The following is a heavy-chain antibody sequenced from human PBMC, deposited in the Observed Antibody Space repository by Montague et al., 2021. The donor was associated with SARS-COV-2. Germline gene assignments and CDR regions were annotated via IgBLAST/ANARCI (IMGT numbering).Heavy chain of an antibody. V-gene: IGHV4-59*01. D-gene: IGHD3-3*01. J-gene: IGHJ5*02. CDR3: ARVSRITIFGVVGWFDP. Sequence: SETLSLTCTLSGGSISSYYWSWIRQPPGKGLEWIGYIYYSGSTNYNPSLKSRVTISVDTSKNQFSLKLSSVTAADTAVYYCARVSRITIFGVVGWFDPWGQGTLVTVSS. CDR1: GGSISSYY. CDR2: IYYSGST.